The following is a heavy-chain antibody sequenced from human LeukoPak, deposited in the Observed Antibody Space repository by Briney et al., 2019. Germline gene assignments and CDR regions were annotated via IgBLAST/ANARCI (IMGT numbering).Heavy chain of an antibody. CDR3: AKLGGQEVYNYYVGV. D-gene: IGHD3-16*01. J-gene: IGHJ6*03. CDR2: IIDSGDIT. Sequence: PGGSLRLSCAASGFTFSSYAMSWVRQAPGKGLEWVSGIIDSGDITYYANSVKGRFTISRDNSKNTLYLQRNSLRAEDTAVYYCAKLGGQEVYNYYVGVWGKGTTVAVSS. CDR1: GFTFSSYA. V-gene: IGHV3-23*01.